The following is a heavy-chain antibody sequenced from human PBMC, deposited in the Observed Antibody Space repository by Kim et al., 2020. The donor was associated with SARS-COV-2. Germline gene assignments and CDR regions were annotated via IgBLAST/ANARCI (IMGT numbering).Heavy chain of an antibody. CDR1: GGSISSSSYY. J-gene: IGHJ5*02. CDR2: IYYSGST. Sequence: SETLSLTCTVSGGSISSSSYYWGWIRQPPGKGLEWIGSIYYSGSTYYNPSLKSRVTISVDTSKNQFSLKLSSVTAADTAVYYCARITIFGVVILYNWFDPWGQGTLVTVSS. V-gene: IGHV4-39*01. D-gene: IGHD3-3*01. CDR3: ARITIFGVVILYNWFDP.